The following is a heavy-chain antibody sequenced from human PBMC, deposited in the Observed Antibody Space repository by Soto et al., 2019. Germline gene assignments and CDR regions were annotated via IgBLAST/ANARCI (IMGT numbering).Heavy chain of an antibody. CDR2: IYYSGST. Sequence: QVQLQESGPGLVKPSQTLSLTCTVSGGSISSGGYYWSWIRQHPGKGLEWIGYIYYSGSTYYNPSLKSRVTISVDTSENQFSLKLSSVTAADTAVYYCARVTTVTPEWYYCDYWGQGTLVTVSS. J-gene: IGHJ4*02. CDR1: GGSISSGGYY. CDR3: ARVTTVTPEWYYCDY. V-gene: IGHV4-31*03. D-gene: IGHD4-17*01.